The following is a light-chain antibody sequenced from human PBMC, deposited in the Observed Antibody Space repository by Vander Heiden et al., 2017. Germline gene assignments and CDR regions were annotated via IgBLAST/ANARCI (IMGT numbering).Light chain of an antibody. J-gene: IGKJ1*01. Sequence: DIVMTQTPLSLSVTPGQPASISCKSRQRLLHSDGKTYLYWYLQKPGKPPQLLIYEGSNRGSAVPDRVSGTGSGTHCSLKIMRVEADDVGVYYCTQSMHLPKAFGQGTRAXIK. V-gene: IGKV2D-29*01. CDR2: EGS. CDR3: TQSMHLPKA. CDR1: QRLLHSDGKTY.